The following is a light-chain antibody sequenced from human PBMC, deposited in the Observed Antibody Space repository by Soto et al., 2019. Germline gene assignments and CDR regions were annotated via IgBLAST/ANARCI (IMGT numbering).Light chain of an antibody. CDR1: QSISSY. CDR2: HTS. CDR3: QQSYSTPRT. V-gene: IGKV1-39*01. Sequence: DIQITHSPSSLSASVGDRVTITCRSSQSISSYLNWYQQKPGKAPKVLIYHTSSLQSGVPSRFSGSGAGTEFTLIISSLQPEDFATYYCQQSYSTPRTFGQGTKVDIK. J-gene: IGKJ1*01.